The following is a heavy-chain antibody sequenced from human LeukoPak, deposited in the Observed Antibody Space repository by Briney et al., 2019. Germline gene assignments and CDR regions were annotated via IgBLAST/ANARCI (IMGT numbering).Heavy chain of an antibody. J-gene: IGHJ4*02. D-gene: IGHD3-10*01. Sequence: SSETLSLTCTVSGGSISSYYWSWLRQPPGKGLEWIGYIYYSGSTNYNPSLKSRVTISVDMSKNQFSLKLSSVTAADTAVYYCATSLYGSGSYFYFDYWGQGSLVTVCS. V-gene: IGHV4-59*01. CDR2: IYYSGST. CDR1: GGSISSYY. CDR3: ATSLYGSGSYFYFDY.